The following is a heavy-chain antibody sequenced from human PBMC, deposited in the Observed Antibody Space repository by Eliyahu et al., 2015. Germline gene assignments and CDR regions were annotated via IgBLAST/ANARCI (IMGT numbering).Heavy chain of an antibody. CDR1: GXSISXSXYY. V-gene: IGHV4-39*01. D-gene: IGHD6-19*01. CDR2: IYYSGST. J-gene: IGHJ4*02. Sequence: QLQLQESGPGLVKPSETLSLTCTVSGXSISXSXYYWGWIRQPPGKGLEWIGSIYYSGSTYYNPSLKSRVTISVDTSKNQFSLKLSSVTAADTAVYYCARAPVHTAVAGRGYFDYWGQGTLVTVSS. CDR3: ARAPVHTAVAGRGYFDY.